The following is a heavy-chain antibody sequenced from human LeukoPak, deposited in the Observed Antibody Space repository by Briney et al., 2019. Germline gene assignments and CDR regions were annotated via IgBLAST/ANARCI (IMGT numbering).Heavy chain of an antibody. CDR3: ARGPDRLRNWFDS. Sequence: GGSLRLSCAASGFTFSSNGMNWVRQAPGKGLEWVSPISSSSGYIFYADSVKGRFTVSRDNAKNSLYLQMNSLRAEDTAVYYCARGPDRLRNWFDSWGQGILVAVSS. D-gene: IGHD1-14*01. CDR2: ISSSSGYI. CDR1: GFTFSSNG. V-gene: IGHV3-21*01. J-gene: IGHJ5*01.